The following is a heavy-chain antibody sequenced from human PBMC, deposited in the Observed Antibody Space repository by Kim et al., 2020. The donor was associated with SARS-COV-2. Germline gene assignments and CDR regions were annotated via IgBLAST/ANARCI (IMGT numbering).Heavy chain of an antibody. D-gene: IGHD3-10*01. CDR3: ARWYGSGSYSNFDY. V-gene: IGHV1-46*01. Sequence: AQKFQCRVTMTRDTSTSTVYMELSSLRSEDTAVYYCARWYGSGSYSNFDYWGQGTLVTVSS. J-gene: IGHJ4*02.